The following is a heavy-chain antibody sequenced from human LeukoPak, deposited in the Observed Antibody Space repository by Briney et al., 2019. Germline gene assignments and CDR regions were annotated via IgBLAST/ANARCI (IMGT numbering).Heavy chain of an antibody. Sequence: ASVKVSCKASGYTFTDYDINWVRQATGQGLEWMAWMNPNSGNTGFAQKFQGRVTLTRDTSISTAYMELSSLRSVDTAVYYCARELGLPKPVWFDPWGQGTLVTVSS. D-gene: IGHD1-7*01. CDR3: ARELGLPKPVWFDP. J-gene: IGHJ5*02. CDR2: MNPNSGNT. CDR1: GYTFTDYD. V-gene: IGHV1-8*03.